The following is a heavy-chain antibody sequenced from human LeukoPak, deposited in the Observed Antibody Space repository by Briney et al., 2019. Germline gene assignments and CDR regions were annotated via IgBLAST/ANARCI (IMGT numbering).Heavy chain of an antibody. CDR2: ISWNSGDM. Sequence: GGSLRLSCAASGFTFDDYAMHWVRQAPGKGLEWVSGISWNSGDMDYADSVKGRFTISRDNAKNSLYLQMNNLRVEDTALYYCAKADGFGVVSCFDHWGQGSLATVSS. J-gene: IGHJ4*02. CDR1: GFTFDDYA. D-gene: IGHD3-3*01. V-gene: IGHV3-9*01. CDR3: AKADGFGVVSCFDH.